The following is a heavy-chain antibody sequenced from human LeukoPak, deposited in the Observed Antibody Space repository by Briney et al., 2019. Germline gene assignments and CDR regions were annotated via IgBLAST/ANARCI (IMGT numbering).Heavy chain of an antibody. D-gene: IGHD3-16*01. CDR1: GGSISSSSYY. CDR3: ARDYVSRAFDI. Sequence: SETLSLTCTVSGGSISSSSYYWGWIRQPPGKGLEWIGSIYYSGSTYYNPSLKSRVTISVDTSKNQFSLKLSSVTAADTAVYYCARDYVSRAFDIWGQGTMVTVSS. J-gene: IGHJ3*02. CDR2: IYYSGST. V-gene: IGHV4-39*07.